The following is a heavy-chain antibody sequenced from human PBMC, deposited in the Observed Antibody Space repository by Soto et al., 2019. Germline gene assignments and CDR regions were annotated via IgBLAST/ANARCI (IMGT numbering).Heavy chain of an antibody. D-gene: IGHD6-6*01. CDR2: IYKSGRT. V-gene: IGHV4-30-4*01. Sequence: SETLSLTCAVSGDSIGSGDFYWTWIRQSPGKGLEYIGYIYKSGRTYYNPSLKSRPIISLDTSKSQFFLSLSSVTAADTAMYYCARSLSASSGWFDPWGQGTLVTVSS. J-gene: IGHJ5*02. CDR3: ARSLSASSGWFDP. CDR1: GDSIGSGDFY.